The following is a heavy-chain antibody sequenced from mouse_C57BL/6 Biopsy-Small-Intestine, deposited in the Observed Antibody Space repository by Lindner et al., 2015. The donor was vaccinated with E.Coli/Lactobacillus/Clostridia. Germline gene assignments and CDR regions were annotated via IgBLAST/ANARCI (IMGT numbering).Heavy chain of an antibody. CDR1: GYAFSYSW. CDR3: ANYGDYPFDY. J-gene: IGHJ2*01. Sequence: VQLQESGPELVKPGASVKISCKASGYAFSYSWMNWVKQRPGKGLEWIGRIYPGDGETIYEGKFKGKATLTADKSSSTAYIQLSSLTSEDSAVYFCANYGDYPFDYWGQGTTLTVSS. CDR2: IYPGDGET. D-gene: IGHD2-13*01. V-gene: IGHV1-82*01.